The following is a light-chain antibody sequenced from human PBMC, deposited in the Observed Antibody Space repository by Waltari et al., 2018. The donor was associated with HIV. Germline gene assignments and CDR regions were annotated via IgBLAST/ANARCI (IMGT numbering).Light chain of an antibody. CDR3: ATWDGSLNGPV. CDR1: GSNIGGSH. Sequence: QSVLTQPHSASGTPGQRVTISCSGSGSNIGGSHVHRYQKLPGTATKLRIYGNSQRPSRVPDRFSGSKSGTSSSLAISGLQSDDETTYYCATWDGSLNGPVFGGGTKLPVL. J-gene: IGLJ3*02. V-gene: IGLV1-44*01. CDR2: GNS.